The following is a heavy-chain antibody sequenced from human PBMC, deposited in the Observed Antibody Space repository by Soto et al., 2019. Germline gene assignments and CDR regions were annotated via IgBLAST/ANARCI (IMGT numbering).Heavy chain of an antibody. Sequence: GSLGLSCTASGFTFSEYSMSWVRQAPGKGLEWVSSITHSGTYVYYADSVKGRFTISRDSASNSLFLQMTSLRAEDTAVYHCARARGNDWYSDYWGQGTLVTVSS. CDR1: GFTFSEYS. CDR3: ARARGNDWYSDY. J-gene: IGHJ4*02. V-gene: IGHV3-21*01. D-gene: IGHD5-12*01. CDR2: ITHSGTYV.